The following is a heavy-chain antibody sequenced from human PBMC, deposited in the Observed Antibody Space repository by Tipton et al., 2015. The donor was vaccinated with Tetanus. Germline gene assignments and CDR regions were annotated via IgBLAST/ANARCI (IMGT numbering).Heavy chain of an antibody. D-gene: IGHD5-18*01. CDR1: GFTFSSYG. J-gene: IGHJ4*02. V-gene: IGHV3-30*03. CDR3: ATGGYSYVSSHY. CDR2: ISYDGSNK. Sequence: TLRLSCAASGFTFSSYGMHWVRQAPGKGLEWVAVISYDGSNKYYADSVKGRFTISRDNPKNTLYLQMNSLRAEDTAVYYCATGGYSYVSSHYWGQGTLVTVSS.